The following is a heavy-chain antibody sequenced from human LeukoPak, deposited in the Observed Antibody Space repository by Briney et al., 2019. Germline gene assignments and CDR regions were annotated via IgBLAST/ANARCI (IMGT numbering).Heavy chain of an antibody. CDR3: AREIGGGLGPGY. J-gene: IGHJ4*02. CDR1: GFTFSSYS. V-gene: IGHV3-21*01. CDR2: ISSSSSSYI. D-gene: IGHD2-15*01. Sequence: GGSLRLSCAASGFTFSSYSMNWVRQAPGKGLEWVSSISSSSSSYIYYADSVKGRFTISRDNAKNSLYLQMNSLRAEDTAVYYCAREIGGGLGPGYWGQGTLVTVSS.